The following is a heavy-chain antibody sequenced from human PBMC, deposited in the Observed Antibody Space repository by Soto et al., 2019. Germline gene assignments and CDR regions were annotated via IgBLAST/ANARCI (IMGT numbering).Heavy chain of an antibody. V-gene: IGHV1-3*01. CDR3: ARDRYYYGSGRAMDV. CDR1: GYTFTSYA. D-gene: IGHD3-10*01. CDR2: INAGNGNT. J-gene: IGHJ6*02. Sequence: ASVKVSCKASGYTFTSYAMHWLRQAPGQRLEWMGWINAGNGNTKYSQKFQGRVTITRDTSASTAYMELSSLRSEDTAVYYCARDRYYYGSGRAMDVWGQGTTVTVS.